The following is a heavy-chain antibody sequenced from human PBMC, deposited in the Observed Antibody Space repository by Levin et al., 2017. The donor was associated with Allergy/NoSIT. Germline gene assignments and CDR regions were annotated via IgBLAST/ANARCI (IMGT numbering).Heavy chain of an antibody. CDR3: ARDRGFGEVPYFDY. CDR2: IYSGGST. Sequence: GESLKISCAASGFTVSSNYMSWVRQAPGKGLEWVSVIYSGGSTYYADSVKGRFTISRDNSKNTLYLQMNSLRAEDTAVYYCARDRGFGEVPYFDYWGQGTLVTVSS. V-gene: IGHV3-53*01. D-gene: IGHD3-10*01. J-gene: IGHJ4*02. CDR1: GFTVSSNY.